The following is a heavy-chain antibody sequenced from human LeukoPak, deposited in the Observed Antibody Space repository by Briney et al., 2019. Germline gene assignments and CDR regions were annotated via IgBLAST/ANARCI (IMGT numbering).Heavy chain of an antibody. CDR3: AKEALQSLRYSYISNFDY. CDR1: GFTFRGYA. J-gene: IGHJ4*02. V-gene: IGHV3-23*01. D-gene: IGHD5-18*01. Sequence: GSLRLSCAASGFTFRGYAMSWVRQAPGKGLEWVSAISTSGGSTCYADSVKGRFTISRDNSKNTLYLQMNSLRAEDTAVYYCAKEALQSLRYSYISNFDYWGQGTLVTVSS. CDR2: ISTSGGST.